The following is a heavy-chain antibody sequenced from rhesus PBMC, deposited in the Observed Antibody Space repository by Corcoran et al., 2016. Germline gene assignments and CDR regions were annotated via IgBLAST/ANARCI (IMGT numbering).Heavy chain of an antibody. Sequence: QVQLQESGPGVVKPSETLSLTCAVSGGSISGGYDWSWIHQPPGKGLEWIGYIYGSRGSTNYNPSLKNRVTILKDAAKNEFSLKLGSVTAADTAVYYCARDRAAAGRFDYWGQGVLVTVSS. CDR2: IYGSRGST. V-gene: IGHV4-76*01. CDR3: ARDRAAAGRFDY. CDR1: GGSISGGYD. J-gene: IGHJ4*01. D-gene: IGHD6-31*01.